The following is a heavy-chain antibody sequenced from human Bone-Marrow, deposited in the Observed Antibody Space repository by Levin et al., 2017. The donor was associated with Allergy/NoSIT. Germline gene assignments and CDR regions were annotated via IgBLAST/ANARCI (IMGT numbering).Heavy chain of an antibody. V-gene: IGHV3-23*01. CDR1: GFTFSSYA. Sequence: QAGGSLRLSCAASGFTFSSYAMSWVRLAPGKGLEWLSAITGPGGTTYYADSVKGRFTISRDNSKNTLYLQVNSLRAEDTAIYYCATDPPTMRWAFDYWGQGTLVTVSS. CDR3: ATDPPTMRWAFDY. D-gene: IGHD2-2*01. CDR2: ITGPGGTT. J-gene: IGHJ4*02.